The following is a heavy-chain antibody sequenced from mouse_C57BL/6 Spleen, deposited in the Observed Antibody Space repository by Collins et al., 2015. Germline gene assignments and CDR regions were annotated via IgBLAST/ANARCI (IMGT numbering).Heavy chain of an antibody. CDR2: SRNKANDYTT. J-gene: IGHJ1*03. D-gene: IGHD1-1*01. CDR1: GFTFSDFY. CDR3: ARNYYGSSLYWYFDV. V-gene: IGHV7-1*01. Sequence: EVKLVESGGGLVQSGRSLRLSCATSGFTFSDFYMEWVRQAPGKGLEWIAASRNKANDYTTEYSASVKGRFIVPRDTSQSILYLQMNALRAEDTAIYYCARNYYGSSLYWYFDVWGTGTTVTVSS.